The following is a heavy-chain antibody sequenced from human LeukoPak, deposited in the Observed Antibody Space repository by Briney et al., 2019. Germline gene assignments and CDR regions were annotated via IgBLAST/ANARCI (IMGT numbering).Heavy chain of an antibody. CDR3: ATTPGVGATRLDY. V-gene: IGHV1-18*01. J-gene: IGHJ4*02. D-gene: IGHD1-26*01. Sequence: ASVKVSCKASGYTFTSYGISWVRQAPGQGLEWMGWISAYNGNTNYAQKLQGRVTMTEDTSTDTAYMELSSLRSEDTAVYYCATTPGVGATRLDYWGQGTLVTVSS. CDR2: ISAYNGNT. CDR1: GYTFTSYG.